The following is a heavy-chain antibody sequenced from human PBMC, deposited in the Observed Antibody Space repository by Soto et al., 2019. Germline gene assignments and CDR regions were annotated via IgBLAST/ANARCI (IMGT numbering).Heavy chain of an antibody. D-gene: IGHD3-22*01. J-gene: IGHJ4*02. V-gene: IGHV1-69*13. CDR1: GGTVSSYA. CDR2: IIPIFGTA. CDR3: ARGPLITIIVVAYDY. Sequence: SVKVSCKASGGTVSSYAISWVRQAPGQGLEWMGGIIPIFGTANYAQKFQGRVTITADESTSTAYMELSSLRSEDTAVYYCARGPLITIIVVAYDYWGKGTRFTVSS.